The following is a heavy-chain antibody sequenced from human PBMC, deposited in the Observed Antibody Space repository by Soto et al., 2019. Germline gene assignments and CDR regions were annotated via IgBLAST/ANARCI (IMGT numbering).Heavy chain of an antibody. CDR1: GFTFSTYG. CDR2: ISYDGSNK. CDR3: VKDRSASSFSFDY. J-gene: IGHJ4*02. V-gene: IGHV3-30*18. D-gene: IGHD1-26*01. Sequence: LILSCAASGFTFSTYGMHWVRQAPGKGLEWVAIISYDGSNKFYADSVKGRFTISRDNSKNTLSLQMNSLRAEDTAVYYCVKDRSASSFSFDYWGQGTLVTVSS.